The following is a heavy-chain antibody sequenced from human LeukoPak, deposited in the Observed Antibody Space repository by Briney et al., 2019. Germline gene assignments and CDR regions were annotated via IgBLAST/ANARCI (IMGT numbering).Heavy chain of an antibody. J-gene: IGHJ4*02. CDR2: IYHSGST. D-gene: IGHD6-6*01. CDR3: ARAPVYYYFDY. V-gene: IGHV4-38-2*01. CDR1: GYSISSGYY. Sequence: TSETLSLTCAVSGYSISSGYYWGWIRQPPGKGLEWIGSIYHSGSTYYNPSLKSRVTISVDTSKNQFSLKLSSVTAADTAVYYCARAPVYYYFDYWGQGTLVTVSS.